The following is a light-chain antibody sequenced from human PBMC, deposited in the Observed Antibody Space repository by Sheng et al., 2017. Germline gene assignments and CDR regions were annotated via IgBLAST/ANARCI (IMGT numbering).Light chain of an antibody. CDR1: QNISVY. CDR2: ATS. Sequence: DIQMTQSPSSLSASVGDXVIITCRASQNISVYLNWYQQRPGKAPKLLISATSSLQSGVPSRFSGTGSGTDFTLTIGSLQPEDFATYYCQQSYSTPPTFGQGTKVEIK. V-gene: IGKV1-39*01. CDR3: QQSYSTPPT. J-gene: IGKJ1*01.